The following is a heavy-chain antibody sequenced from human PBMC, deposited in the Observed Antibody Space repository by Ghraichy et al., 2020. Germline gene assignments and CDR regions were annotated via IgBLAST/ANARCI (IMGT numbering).Heavy chain of an antibody. Sequence: SETLSLTCTVSGGSISSHYWSWIRQPPGKGLEWIGYVDYRGSTTYNPSLKSRVTISGDTSKNQFSLKLSSVTAADTAVYYCASHTPSLRYGMDVWGPGTTVTVSS. CDR2: VDYRGST. CDR3: ASHTPSLRYGMDV. V-gene: IGHV4-59*11. J-gene: IGHJ6*02. CDR1: GGSISSHY. D-gene: IGHD2-15*01.